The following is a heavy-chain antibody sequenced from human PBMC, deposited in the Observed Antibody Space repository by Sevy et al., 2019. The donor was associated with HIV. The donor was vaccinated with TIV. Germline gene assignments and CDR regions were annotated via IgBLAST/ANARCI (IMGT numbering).Heavy chain of an antibody. V-gene: IGHV3-33*01. D-gene: IGHD3-22*01. CDR1: GFTFSNYA. CDR2: IWSDGAYQ. Sequence: GGSPRLSCAATGFTFSNYAMHWVRQAPGKGMEWVAIIWSDGAYQYHGDSVKGRFTISRDNSKNTLYLQMNNVRVEDTAVYYCARGGYYYDNAAYYALDSWGQGTLVTVS. CDR3: ARGGYYYDNAAYYALDS. J-gene: IGHJ4*02.